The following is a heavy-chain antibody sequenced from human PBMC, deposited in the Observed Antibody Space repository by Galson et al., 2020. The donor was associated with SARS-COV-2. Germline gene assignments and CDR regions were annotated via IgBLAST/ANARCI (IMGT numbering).Heavy chain of an antibody. CDR2: LWYDGNNR. J-gene: IGHJ4*02. D-gene: IGHD3-22*01. CDR1: GYTFNVYG. V-gene: IGHV3-33*08. CDR3: ARAHSSGPDY. Sequence: TGGSLSLSCAASGYTFNVYGMHWVRQAPGKGLEWVAVLWYDGNNRNYADSVKGRFTISRDTSNNTVNLQMNSLRAEDTAIYYCARAHSSGPDYWGQGTLVTVSS.